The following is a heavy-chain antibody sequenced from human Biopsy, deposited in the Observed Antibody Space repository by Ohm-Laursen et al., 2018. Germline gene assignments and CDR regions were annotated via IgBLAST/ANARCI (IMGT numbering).Heavy chain of an antibody. D-gene: IGHD4-23*01. J-gene: IGHJ4*02. CDR3: ATDDYSGDSAY. CDR2: ISSSSESI. Sequence: SLRLSCSASGFTFNNYGMQWVRQAPGEGLEWVSYISSSSESIYYADSVRGRFTVSRDNAQNSMYLQMNSLRADDTAVYYCATDDYSGDSAYWGQGTLVTVSS. CDR1: GFTFNNYG. V-gene: IGHV3-48*01.